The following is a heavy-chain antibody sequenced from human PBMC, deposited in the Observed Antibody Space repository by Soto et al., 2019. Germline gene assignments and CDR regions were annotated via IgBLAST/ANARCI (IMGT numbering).Heavy chain of an antibody. CDR2: ISSSSSTI. J-gene: IGHJ4*02. Sequence: EVQLVESGGGLVQPGGSLRLSCAASGFTFSSYSMNWVRQAPGKGLEWVSYISSSSSTIYYADSVKGRFTISRDNAKHSLYLQMNSLRAEDTAVYYCARDLNRLHGDYAYWGQGTLVTVSS. D-gene: IGHD4-17*01. CDR3: ARDLNRLHGDYAY. V-gene: IGHV3-48*01. CDR1: GFTFSSYS.